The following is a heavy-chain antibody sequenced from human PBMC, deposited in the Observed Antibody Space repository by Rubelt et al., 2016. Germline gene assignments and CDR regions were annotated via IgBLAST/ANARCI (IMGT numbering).Heavy chain of an antibody. CDR3: VRGLDS. CDR1: GFTFRSYW. Sequence: EVQLVESGGGLVQPGGSLRLSCAASGFTFRSYWMYWVRQAPGKGRVWVSRINVDGSSPTYADSVKGLFTIASDNTKNTLYRQMNSLRADDTAVYYCVRGLDSWGQGTLVTVSS. CDR2: INVDGSSP. V-gene: IGHV3-74*01. J-gene: IGHJ4*02. D-gene: IGHD2-21*01.